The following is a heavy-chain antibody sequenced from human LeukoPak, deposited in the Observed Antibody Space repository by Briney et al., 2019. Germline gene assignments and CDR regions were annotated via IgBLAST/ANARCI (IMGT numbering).Heavy chain of an antibody. CDR3: EEYVSDYDSSTYYYY. CDR2: ISGSGGTT. V-gene: IGHV3-23*01. J-gene: IGHJ4*02. CDR1: RFTFSSYA. D-gene: IGHD3-22*01. Sequence: GGSLRLSCAASRFTFSSYAMSWVRQAPGKGLEWVSDISGSGGTTYYADSVKGRFIIPRDNSKNPLYQQMNSLRAEDTAVYYCEEYVSDYDSSTYYYYWGQGALVTVSS.